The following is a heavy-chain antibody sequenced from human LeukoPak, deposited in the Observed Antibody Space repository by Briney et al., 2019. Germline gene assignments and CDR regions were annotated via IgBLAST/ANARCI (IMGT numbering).Heavy chain of an antibody. J-gene: IGHJ4*02. Sequence: GGSLRLSCAASEFTFSSYGMHWVRQAPGKGLEWVAVISYDGSNKYYAESAKGRFTISRDNSKNTLYLQMNSLRAEDTAVYYCASGISAGLFDNWGQGTLVTVSS. CDR2: ISYDGSNK. CDR3: ASGISAGLFDN. D-gene: IGHD6-25*01. CDR1: EFTFSSYG. V-gene: IGHV3-30*03.